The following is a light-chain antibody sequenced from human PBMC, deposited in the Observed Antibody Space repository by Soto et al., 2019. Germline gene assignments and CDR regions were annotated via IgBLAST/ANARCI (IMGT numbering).Light chain of an antibody. CDR3: QQRGKWPRT. Sequence: EIVLTQSPATLSLSPGESVTLSCRASQSVSSYLAWYQQKPGQAPRLLIYDASNRATDIPARFSGSGSGTDFTLTSSSLASEDFGVYDCQQRGKWPRTFGQGTKLEIK. V-gene: IGKV3-11*01. J-gene: IGKJ2*01. CDR2: DAS. CDR1: QSVSSY.